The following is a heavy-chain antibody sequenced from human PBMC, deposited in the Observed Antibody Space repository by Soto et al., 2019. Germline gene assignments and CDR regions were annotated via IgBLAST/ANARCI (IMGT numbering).Heavy chain of an antibody. V-gene: IGHV4-30-2*01. J-gene: IGHJ6*03. D-gene: IGHD3-10*01. CDR3: ARAVFSSILYIDF. CDR1: GDSISSRGYT. Sequence: QLQLQESGSGLVKPLQTLSLTCGISGDSISSRGYTWTWIRQPPGKGLEWIGYIYPSGAAYYNPSLKSRFTISLETSKNRFSLNVKSATAADTAVYYCARAVFSSILYIDFWGQGTTVTVSS. CDR2: IYPSGAA.